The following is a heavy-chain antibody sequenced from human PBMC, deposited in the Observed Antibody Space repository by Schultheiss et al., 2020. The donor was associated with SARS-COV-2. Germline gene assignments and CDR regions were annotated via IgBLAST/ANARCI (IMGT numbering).Heavy chain of an antibody. J-gene: IGHJ4*02. D-gene: IGHD2-2*01. Sequence: WIRQPPGKGLEWIGSIYYSGSTYYNPSLKSRVTISVDTSKNQFSLKLSSVTAADTAVYYCATVGGTSSLTLDYWGQGTLVTVSS. V-gene: IGHV4-39*07. CDR3: ATVGGTSSLTLDY. CDR2: IYYSGST.